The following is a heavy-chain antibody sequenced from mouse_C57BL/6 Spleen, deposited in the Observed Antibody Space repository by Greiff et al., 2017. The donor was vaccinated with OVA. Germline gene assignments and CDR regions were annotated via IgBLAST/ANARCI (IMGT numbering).Heavy chain of an antibody. CDR1: GFTFSDYY. J-gene: IGHJ4*01. V-gene: IGHV5-16*01. Sequence: EVKLMESEGGLVQPGSSMKLSCTASGFTFSDYYMAWVRQVPEKGLEWVANINYDGSSTYYLDSLKSRFIISRDNAKNILYLQMSSLKSEDTATYYCARDRLNYYGSSSLAMDYWGQGTSVTVSS. D-gene: IGHD1-1*01. CDR2: INYDGSST. CDR3: ARDRLNYYGSSSLAMDY.